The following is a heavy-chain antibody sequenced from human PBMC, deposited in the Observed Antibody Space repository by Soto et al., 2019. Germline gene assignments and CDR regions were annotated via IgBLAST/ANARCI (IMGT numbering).Heavy chain of an antibody. Sequence: EVQLVETGGGLIQPGGSLRLSCAASGFTVSSNYMSWVRPAPGTGLEWVSVIYSGGSTYYADSVKGRFTISRDNSKNTLYLQMNSLRAEDTAVYYCARDSYDSSGYYAYWGQGTLVTVSS. CDR2: IYSGGST. J-gene: IGHJ4*02. V-gene: IGHV3-53*02. CDR3: ARDSYDSSGYYAY. CDR1: GFTVSSNY. D-gene: IGHD3-22*01.